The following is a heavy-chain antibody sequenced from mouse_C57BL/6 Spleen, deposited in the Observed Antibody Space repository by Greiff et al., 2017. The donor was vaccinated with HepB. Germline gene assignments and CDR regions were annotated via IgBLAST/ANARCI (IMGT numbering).Heavy chain of an antibody. D-gene: IGHD1-1*01. CDR1: GFSLTSYG. J-gene: IGHJ4*01. CDR2: IWRGGST. CDR3: AKRSYDGSSYEDYAMDY. Sequence: QVQLQQSGPGLVQPSQSLSITCTVSGFSLTSYGVHWVRQSPGKGLEWLGVIWRGGSTDYNAAFMSRLSITKDNSKSQVFFKMNSLQADDTAIYYCAKRSYDGSSYEDYAMDYWGQGTSVTVSS. V-gene: IGHV2-5*01.